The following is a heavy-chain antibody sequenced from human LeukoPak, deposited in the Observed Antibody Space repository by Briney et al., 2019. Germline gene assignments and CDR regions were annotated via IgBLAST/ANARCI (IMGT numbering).Heavy chain of an antibody. CDR1: GYTYTNYC. V-gene: IGHV1-46*01. CDR2: INPTGCST. CDR3: ARVSEAFCGGDCYSFDY. D-gene: IGHD2-21*02. Sequence: ASVKVSCKASGYTYTNYCIHWVRQPPGQGLEWMGIINPTGCSTNYAHKFHGRATMTRDTFTSTVYMEVSSLRSEDTAVYYWARVSEAFCGGDCYSFDYWGQGTLVTVSS. J-gene: IGHJ4*02.